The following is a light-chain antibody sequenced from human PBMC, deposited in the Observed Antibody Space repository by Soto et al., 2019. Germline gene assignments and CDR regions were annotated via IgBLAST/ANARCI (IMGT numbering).Light chain of an antibody. J-gene: IGKJ1*01. CDR1: QSVSSTY. CDR3: QQYGSSGT. CDR2: GAS. V-gene: IGKV3-20*01. Sequence: EIGLTQSPGTLSLSPGETATLSCRASQSVSSTYLAWYQQKPGQAPGLLLYGASNRASGIPDRFAGSGSGTDFTLTITRLEPEDSAVYFCQQYGSSGTFGQGTKVDVK.